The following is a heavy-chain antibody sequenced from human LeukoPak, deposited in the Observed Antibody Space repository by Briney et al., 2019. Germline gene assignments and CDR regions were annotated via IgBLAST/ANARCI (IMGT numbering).Heavy chain of an antibody. J-gene: IGHJ4*02. D-gene: IGHD1-1*01. CDR3: ANTGSYSIY. CDR1: GLTFRSYG. Sequence: GGTLRLSCAASGLTFRSYGMGWVRQAPGKGLEWVSSITSSGITNYAEFVKDRFVISRDNSKDTLFLQMNSLRVEDTAVYYCANTGSYSIYWGQGTLVTVSS. CDR2: ITSSGIT. V-gene: IGHV3-23*01.